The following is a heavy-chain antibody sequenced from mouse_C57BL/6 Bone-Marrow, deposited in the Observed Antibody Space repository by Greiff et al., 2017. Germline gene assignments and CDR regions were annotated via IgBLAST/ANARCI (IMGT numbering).Heavy chain of an antibody. Sequence: EVQRVESGEGLVKPGGSLKLSCAASGFTFSSYAMSWVRQTPEKRLEWVAYISRGGDYIYYADTVKGRCTISRDNARNTLYLQMSSLKSEDTAMYYCTRGRLRYYFDYWGQGTTLTVSS. CDR1: GFTFSSYA. V-gene: IGHV5-9-1*02. D-gene: IGHD1-1*01. J-gene: IGHJ2*01. CDR2: ISRGGDYI. CDR3: TRGRLRYYFDY.